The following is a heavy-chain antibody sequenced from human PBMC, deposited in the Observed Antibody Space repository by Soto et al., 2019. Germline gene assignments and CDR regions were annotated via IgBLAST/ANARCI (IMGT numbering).Heavy chain of an antibody. CDR1: GYTFNSYN. D-gene: IGHD1-26*01. CDR3: ARIYSGSRLDF. CDR2: INPSSGST. J-gene: IGHJ4*02. V-gene: IGHV1-46*02. Sequence: APVKVSCKASGYTFNSYNMQWVRQAPGQGLEWMGVINPSSGSTNYAQKFQGRVIMTRDTSTNTVYMELSTLRSDDTAVYYCARIYSGSRLDFWGQGTLVTVSS.